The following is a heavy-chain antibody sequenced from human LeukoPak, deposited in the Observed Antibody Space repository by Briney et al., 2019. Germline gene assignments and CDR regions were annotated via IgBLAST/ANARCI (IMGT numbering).Heavy chain of an antibody. CDR1: GGSISSSSYY. V-gene: IGHV4-39*01. CDR3: ARQRRLCSSTTCYLDFDS. D-gene: IGHD2-2*01. J-gene: IGHJ5*01. CDR2: IYYSGTT. Sequence: SETLSLTCTVSGGSISSSSYYWGWIRQPPGKGLEWIGSIYYSGTTHHNPSLKSRVTMSVDTPKNQFSLKLSSVTAADTAVYYCARQRRLCSSTTCYLDFDSWGQGTLVTVSS.